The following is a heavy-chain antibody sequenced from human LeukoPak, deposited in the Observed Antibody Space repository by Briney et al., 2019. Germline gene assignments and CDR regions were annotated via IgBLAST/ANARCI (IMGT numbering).Heavy chain of an antibody. CDR2: INPNSGGT. Sequence: ASVKVSCEASGYTFTGYYMHWVRQAPGQGLEWMGWINPNSGGTNYAQKFQGRVTMTRDTSISTAYMELSRLRSDDTAVYYCARDGGYSYGYIPFDYWGQGTLVTVSS. V-gene: IGHV1-2*02. CDR1: GYTFTGYY. CDR3: ARDGGYSYGYIPFDY. D-gene: IGHD5-18*01. J-gene: IGHJ4*02.